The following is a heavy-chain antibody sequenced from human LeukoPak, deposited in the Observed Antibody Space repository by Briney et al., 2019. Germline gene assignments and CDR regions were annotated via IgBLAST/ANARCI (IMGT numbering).Heavy chain of an antibody. V-gene: IGHV3-23*01. CDR2: ISGSGGST. J-gene: IGHJ4*02. CDR1: GFTFSSYG. Sequence: GGSLRLSCAASGFTFSSYGMSWVRQAPGKGLEWVSAISGSGGSTYYADSVKGRFTISRDNSKNTLYLQMNSLRAEDTAVYYCAKAPPIVVVPAAIDYWGQGTLVTVSS. CDR3: AKAPPIVVVPAAIDY. D-gene: IGHD2-2*01.